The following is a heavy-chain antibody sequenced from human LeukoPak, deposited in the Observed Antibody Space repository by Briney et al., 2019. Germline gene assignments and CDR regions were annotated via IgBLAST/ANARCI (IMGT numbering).Heavy chain of an antibody. D-gene: IGHD4-17*01. CDR3: ARGFRSVTTWGYFDY. J-gene: IGHJ4*02. CDR2: INRNGGST. CDR1: GFTFDDYG. Sequence: GGSLRLSCEASGFTFDDYGMSWVRQPPGKGLEWVSGINRNGGSTDYADSVKGRFTISRDNSRNTLYLQMNSLRVDDTAVYYCARGFRSVTTWGYFDYWGQGALVTVSS. V-gene: IGHV3-20*04.